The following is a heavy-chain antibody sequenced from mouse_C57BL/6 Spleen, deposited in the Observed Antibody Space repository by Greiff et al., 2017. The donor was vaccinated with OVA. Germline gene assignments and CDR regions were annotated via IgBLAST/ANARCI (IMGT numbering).Heavy chain of an antibody. Sequence: VQLQQSGAELVKPGASVKLSCKASGYTFTSYWMHWVKQRPGQGLEWIGMIHPNSGSTNYNEKFKSKATLTVDKSSSTAYMQLSSLTSEDSAVYYCAYGYDGGGFDYWGQGTTLTVSS. J-gene: IGHJ2*01. CDR2: IHPNSGST. V-gene: IGHV1-64*01. CDR1: GYTFTSYW. CDR3: AYGYDGGGFDY. D-gene: IGHD2-2*01.